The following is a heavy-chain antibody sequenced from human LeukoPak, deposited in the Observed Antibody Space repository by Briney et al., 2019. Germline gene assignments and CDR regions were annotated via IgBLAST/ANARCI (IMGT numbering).Heavy chain of an antibody. J-gene: IGHJ4*02. Sequence: KPSETLSLTCIVSGGSISSGNYYWGWIRQPPGKGLEWIGTIYFGGSTYYNSSLKSRVTISVDTSKNQFSLKLSSVTAADTAVYYCAREGGGDCYDCPFDYWGQGTLVTVSS. V-gene: IGHV4-39*07. CDR2: IYFGGST. CDR1: GGSISSGNYY. CDR3: AREGGGDCYDCPFDY. D-gene: IGHD2-21*02.